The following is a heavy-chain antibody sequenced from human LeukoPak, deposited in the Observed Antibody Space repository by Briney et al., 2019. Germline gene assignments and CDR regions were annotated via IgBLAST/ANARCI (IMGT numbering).Heavy chain of an antibody. CDR2: ISGSGGST. CDR1: GFTFSNAW. D-gene: IGHD1-26*01. V-gene: IGHV3-23*01. Sequence: PGGSLRLSCAASGFTFSNAWMSWVRQAPGKGLEWVSAISGSGGSTYYADSVKGRFTISRDNSKNTLYLQMNSLRAEDTAVYYCAKESSRRALLVWFDPWGQGTLVTVSS. CDR3: AKESSRRALLVWFDP. J-gene: IGHJ5*02.